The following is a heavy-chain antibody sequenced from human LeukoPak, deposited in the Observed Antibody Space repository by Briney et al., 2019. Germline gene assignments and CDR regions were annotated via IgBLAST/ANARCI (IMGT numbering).Heavy chain of an antibody. CDR1: GFTFGDYA. D-gene: IGHD6-19*01. Sequence: GGSLRLSCTASGFTFGDYAMSWFRQAPGKGLEWVGFIRSKAYGGTTEYAASVKGRFTISRDDSKSIAYLQMNSLKTEDTAVYXXXXXLDVASTYFQHWGQGTLVTVSS. V-gene: IGHV3-49*03. CDR3: XXXLDVASTYFQH. J-gene: IGHJ1*01. CDR2: IRSKAYGGTT.